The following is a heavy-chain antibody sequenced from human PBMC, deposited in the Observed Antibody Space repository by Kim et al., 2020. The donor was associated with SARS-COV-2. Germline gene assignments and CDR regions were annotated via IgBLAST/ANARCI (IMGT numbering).Heavy chain of an antibody. CDR2: SGST. Sequence: SGSTYYNPSLKSRVTISVDTSKNQFSLKLSSVTAADTAVYYCARGRITIFGVVLDYWGQGTLVTVSS. V-gene: IGHV4-30-2*05. J-gene: IGHJ4*02. CDR3: ARGRITIFGVVLDY. D-gene: IGHD3-3*01.